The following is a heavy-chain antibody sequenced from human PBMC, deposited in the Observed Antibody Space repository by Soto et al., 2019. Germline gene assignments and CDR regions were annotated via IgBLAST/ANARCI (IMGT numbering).Heavy chain of an antibody. Sequence: SETLSLTCAVSGGSISSGGYSWSWIRQPPGKGLEWIGYIYHSGSTNYNPSLKSRVTISVDTSKNQFSLKLSSVTAADTAVYYCARELGGGSSWWGAHQNWFDPWGQGTLVTVSS. CDR1: GGSISSGGYS. J-gene: IGHJ5*02. CDR2: IYHSGST. V-gene: IGHV4-30-2*01. D-gene: IGHD6-13*01. CDR3: ARELGGGSSWWGAHQNWFDP.